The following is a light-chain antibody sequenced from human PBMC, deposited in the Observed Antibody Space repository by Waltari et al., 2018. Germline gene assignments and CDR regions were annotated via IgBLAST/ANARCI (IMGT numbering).Light chain of an antibody. J-gene: IGKJ2*01. CDR1: QTLNKF. CDR2: SVS. Sequence: DLQFTQSPSSLSPSVGDSVTITCRASQTLNKFLNWYRQMQGKAHELLLSSVSNLQSGVPSRFSGSGSGTDFYLTISSMQPEDFATYYCHQSYSNPQTFGQGTKLKI. CDR3: HQSYSNPQT. V-gene: IGKV1-39*01.